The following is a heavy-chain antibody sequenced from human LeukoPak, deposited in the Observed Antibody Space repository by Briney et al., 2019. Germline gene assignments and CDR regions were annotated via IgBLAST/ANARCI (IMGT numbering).Heavy chain of an antibody. CDR3: ARAGEYYYDEGLSRFDP. V-gene: IGHV4-39*07. J-gene: IGHJ5*02. Sequence: SETLSLTCTVSGGSISSSSYYWGWIRQPPGKGLEWIGSIYYSGSTYYNPSLKSRVTISVDTSKNQFSLKLSSVTAADTAVYYCARAGEYYYDEGLSRFDPWGQGTLVTVSS. D-gene: IGHD3-22*01. CDR1: GGSISSSSYY. CDR2: IYYSGST.